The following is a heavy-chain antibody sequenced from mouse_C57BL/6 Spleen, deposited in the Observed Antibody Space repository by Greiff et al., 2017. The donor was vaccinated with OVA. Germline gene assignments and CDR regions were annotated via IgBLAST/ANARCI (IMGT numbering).Heavy chain of an antibody. CDR1: GYTFTSYW. CDR2: INPSNGGT. J-gene: IGHJ3*01. Sequence: QVHVKQPGTELVKPGASVKLSCKASGYTFTSYWMHWVKQRPGQGLEWIGNINPSNGGTNYNEKFKSKATLTVDKSSSTAYMQLSSLTSEDSAVYYCARSGYSNYPFAYWGQGTLVTVSA. CDR3: ARSGYSNYPFAY. D-gene: IGHD2-5*01. V-gene: IGHV1-53*01.